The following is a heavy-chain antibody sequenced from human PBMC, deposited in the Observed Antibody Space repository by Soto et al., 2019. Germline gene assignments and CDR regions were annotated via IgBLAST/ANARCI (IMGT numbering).Heavy chain of an antibody. CDR1: GGSVNGGNYY. CDR2: RSHSGGT. V-gene: IGHV4-34*01. D-gene: IGHD1-1*01. Sequence: QVQLQQWGAGLLKPSETLSLTRAVYGGSVNGGNYYWSWIRQPPGKGLEWIGERSHSGGTHFNPSLKSRVTISVDTPKNQFSLKMSSVTAADTALYYCARVERGTATTVVDAFDIWGPGTLVTVSS. CDR3: ARVERGTATTVVDAFDI. J-gene: IGHJ3*02.